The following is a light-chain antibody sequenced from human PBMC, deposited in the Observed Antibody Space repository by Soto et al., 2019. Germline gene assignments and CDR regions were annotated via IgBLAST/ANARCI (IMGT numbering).Light chain of an antibody. CDR3: QEYKDWT. CDR2: RAS. V-gene: IGKV1-5*03. J-gene: IGKJ1*01. CDR1: QSISTW. Sequence: DIPMTQSPSTLSASVGDRVTITCRASQSISTWLAWYQQKPGKAPKLLIYRASSLESGVPSRFSGSGSGTEFTLTISSLQPDDSATYYCQEYKDWTFGQGTKVEIK.